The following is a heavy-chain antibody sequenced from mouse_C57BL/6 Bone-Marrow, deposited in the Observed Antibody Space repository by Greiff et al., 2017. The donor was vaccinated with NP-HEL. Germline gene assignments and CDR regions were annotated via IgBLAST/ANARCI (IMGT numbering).Heavy chain of an antibody. CDR2: IDPNSGGT. V-gene: IGHV1-72*01. D-gene: IGHD1-1*01. Sequence: QVQLQQPGAELVKPGASVKLSCKASGYTFTSYLMHWVKQSPGRGLEWIGRIDPNSGGTKYNEKFQSKATLTVDNPSSTAYMQLNSLTSEDSAVYYCASDYYGISSFDYGGQGTTLTVSA. CDR3: ASDYYGISSFDY. J-gene: IGHJ2*01. CDR1: GYTFTSYL.